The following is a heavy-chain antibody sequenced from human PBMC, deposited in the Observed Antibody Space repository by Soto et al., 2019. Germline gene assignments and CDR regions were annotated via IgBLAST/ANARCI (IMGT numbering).Heavy chain of an antibody. CDR2: INPNSGGT. V-gene: IGHV1-2*02. D-gene: IGHD5-12*01. CDR3: ARDLAPGLSVETATIPDYYYGMDV. J-gene: IGHJ6*02. Sequence: QVQLVQSGAEVKKPGASVKVSCKASGYAFTGYYMHWVRQAPGQGLEWMGWINPNSGGTNYAQKLQGRVTLTRDPSISTAYMELSRLRADDTAVYYCARDLAPGLSVETATIPDYYYGMDVWGQGTTVTVSS. CDR1: GYAFTGYY.